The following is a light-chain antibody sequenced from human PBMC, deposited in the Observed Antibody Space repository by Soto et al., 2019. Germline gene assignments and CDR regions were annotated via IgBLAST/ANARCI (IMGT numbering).Light chain of an antibody. CDR2: QAS. CDR3: QQYEGYSWP. Sequence: DIQMTQPPSTLSASVGDRVTITCRASQNIGTSLAWDHQKAGRAPKLLIYQASTVEGGVPSRFSGSGSGTELTLTRTSLQAEDFATYDCQQYEGYSWPVGRGTRVDLK. V-gene: IGKV1-5*03. CDR1: QNIGTS. J-gene: IGKJ1*01.